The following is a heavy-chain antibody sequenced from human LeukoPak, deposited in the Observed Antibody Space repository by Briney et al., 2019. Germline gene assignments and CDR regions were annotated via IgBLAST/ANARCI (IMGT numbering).Heavy chain of an antibody. D-gene: IGHD2-2*01. Sequence: PSETLSLTCTVSGGSISSGSYTWSWLRQPAGKGLEWIGRIYTSGSTNYNPSLKRRVTISIDTSKNHFSLKLSSVTAADTAVYYCARNCSSTSCYSSDAFDIWGQGTIVTVSS. J-gene: IGHJ3*02. CDR2: IYTSGST. CDR3: ARNCSSTSCYSSDAFDI. V-gene: IGHV4-61*02. CDR1: GGSISSGSYT.